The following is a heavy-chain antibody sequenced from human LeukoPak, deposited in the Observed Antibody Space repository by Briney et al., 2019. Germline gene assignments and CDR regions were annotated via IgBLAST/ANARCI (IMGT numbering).Heavy chain of an antibody. CDR2: IYHSGST. V-gene: IGHV4-38-2*02. D-gene: IGHD3-9*01. J-gene: IGHJ4*02. CDR3: AGGEVGRYFDWLREYYFDY. Sequence: SETLSLTCTVSGYSISSGYYWGWIRQPPGKGLEWIGSIYHSGSTYYNPSLKSRVTISVDTSKNQFSLKLSSVTAADTAVYYCAGGEVGRYFDWLREYYFDYWGQGTLVTVSS. CDR1: GYSISSGYY.